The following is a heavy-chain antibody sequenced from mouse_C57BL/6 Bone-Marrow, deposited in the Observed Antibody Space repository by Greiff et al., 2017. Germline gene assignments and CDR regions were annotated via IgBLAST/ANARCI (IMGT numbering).Heavy chain of an antibody. CDR1: GYTFPSYW. CDR3: ARWDEGCYGGYWYFDG. Sequence: VQLQQSGAELAKPGASVQLSCKASGYTFPSYWMHWVQQRPGQGLEWIGYINPSSGYTKYNQKFKDKATLTADKSSSTAYMQLSSLTYEDSAVYYCARWDEGCYGGYWYFDGWGTGTTVTVSS. J-gene: IGHJ1*03. CDR2: INPSSGYT. V-gene: IGHV1-7*01. D-gene: IGHD1-1*02.